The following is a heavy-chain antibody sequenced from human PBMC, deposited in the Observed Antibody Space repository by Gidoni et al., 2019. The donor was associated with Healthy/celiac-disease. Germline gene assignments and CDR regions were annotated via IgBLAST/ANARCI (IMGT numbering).Heavy chain of an antibody. CDR2: IWYDGSNK. CDR1: GFTFSSYG. J-gene: IGHJ4*02. Sequence: QVQLVESGGGVVQPGRSLRLSCAASGFTFSSYGMHWVRQAPGKGLEWVAVIWYDGSNKYYGDSVKGRFTISRDNSKNTLYLQMNSLRAEDTAVFYCARGEVGATTAFDYWGQGTLVTVSS. D-gene: IGHD1-26*01. CDR3: ARGEVGATTAFDY. V-gene: IGHV3-33*01.